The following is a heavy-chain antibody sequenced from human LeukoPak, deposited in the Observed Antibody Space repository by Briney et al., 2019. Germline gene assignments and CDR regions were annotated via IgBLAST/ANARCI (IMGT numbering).Heavy chain of an antibody. V-gene: IGHV1-69*13. CDR1: GGTFSSYA. J-gene: IGHJ4*02. CDR2: IIPIFGTA. Sequence: SVTVSCKASGGTFSSYAISGVRQAPGRGLEGMGGIIPIFGTANYAQKFQGRVTITADESTSTAYMELSSLRSEDTAVYYCARVYYDSSVLDYFDYWGQGTLVTVSS. CDR3: ARVYYDSSVLDYFDY. D-gene: IGHD3-22*01.